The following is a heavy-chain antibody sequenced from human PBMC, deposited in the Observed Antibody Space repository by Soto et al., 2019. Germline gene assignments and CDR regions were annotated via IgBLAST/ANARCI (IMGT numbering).Heavy chain of an antibody. CDR3: ARVFYTDSGGYPRPICDS. Sequence: SETLSLTCTVSRASIRGSSSYWGWIRQSPRKGPEWIGTFDSNGTTSYNPSIESRVNMSLDTSKNHFSLELTSVAAADTALDYCARVFYTDSGGYPRPICDSWVPGTLVTVSS. CDR1: RASIRGSSSY. V-gene: IGHV4-39*02. J-gene: IGHJ4*02. CDR2: FDSNGTT. D-gene: IGHD2-15*01.